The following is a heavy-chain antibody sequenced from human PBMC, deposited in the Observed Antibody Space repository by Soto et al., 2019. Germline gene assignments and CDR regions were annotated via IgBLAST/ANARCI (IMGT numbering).Heavy chain of an antibody. CDR3: ARDQMEGATNAFDI. Sequence: GGPLRLSCAASGFTFSSYSMNWVRQAPGKGLEWVSSISSSSSYIYYADSVKGRFTISRDNAKNSLYLQMNSLRAEDTAVYYCARDQMEGATNAFDIWGQGTMVTVSS. CDR2: ISSSSSYI. D-gene: IGHD1-26*01. J-gene: IGHJ3*02. V-gene: IGHV3-21*01. CDR1: GFTFSSYS.